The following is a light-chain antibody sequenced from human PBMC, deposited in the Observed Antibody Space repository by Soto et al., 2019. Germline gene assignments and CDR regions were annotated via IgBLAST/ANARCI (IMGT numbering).Light chain of an antibody. CDR2: GAS. Sequence: EIVLTQSPGTLSLSPGERATLSCRASQSVSSIYLAWYQQKPGQAPRLLIYGASSRPTGTPDRFSGSGSGTDFTLTISRLEPEDFAVYYCQQYGSSALTFGGGTKVEIK. J-gene: IGKJ4*01. CDR1: QSVSSIY. V-gene: IGKV3-20*01. CDR3: QQYGSSALT.